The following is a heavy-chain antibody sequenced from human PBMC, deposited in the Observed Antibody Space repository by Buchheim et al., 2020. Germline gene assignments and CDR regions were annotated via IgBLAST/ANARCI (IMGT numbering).Heavy chain of an antibody. CDR1: GFMFSRYA. Sequence: QEQLVESGGGVVQPGRSLRLSCAASGFMFSRYAMHWVRQAPGKGPEWVAVIWFDGSNKFYPDSVQGRFTISSDNSKNMVYLQMTNLRAEDTAVYYCVRDQLAGGTYYFDLWGQGT. J-gene: IGHJ4*02. V-gene: IGHV3-33*01. CDR2: IWFDGSNK. D-gene: IGHD3-16*01. CDR3: VRDQLAGGTYYFDL.